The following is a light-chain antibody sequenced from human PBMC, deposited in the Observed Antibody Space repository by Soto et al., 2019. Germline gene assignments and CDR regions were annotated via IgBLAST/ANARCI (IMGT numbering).Light chain of an antibody. CDR3: AAWDDSLNGVV. V-gene: IGLV1-36*01. Sequence: QSVLTPPPSVSEAPRQRVTISCSGISSNIGNNAVNWYQQLPGKAPKLLIYYDDMLPSGVSDRFSGSKSGTSASLAISGLQSEDEADYYCAAWDDSLNGVVFGGGTKLTVL. CDR2: YDD. CDR1: SSNIGNNA. J-gene: IGLJ2*01.